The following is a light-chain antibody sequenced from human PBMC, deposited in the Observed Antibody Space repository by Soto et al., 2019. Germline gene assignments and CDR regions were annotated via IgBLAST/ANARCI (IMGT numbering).Light chain of an antibody. CDR3: GTWDSSLSAGV. J-gene: IGLJ2*01. CDR2: DNN. V-gene: IGLV1-51*01. CDR1: SSNIGNNY. Sequence: QSVLTQPPSVSAAPGQKVTISCSGSSSNIGNNYVSWYQQLPGTAPRLLIYDNNKRPSGIPDRFSGSKSGTSATLGITGLQTGDEADYYCGTWDSSLSAGVFGGGTTLTGL.